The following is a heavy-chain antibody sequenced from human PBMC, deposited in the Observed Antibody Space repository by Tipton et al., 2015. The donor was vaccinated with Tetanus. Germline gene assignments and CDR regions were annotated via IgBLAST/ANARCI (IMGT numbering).Heavy chain of an antibody. CDR2: ISGTSGSGGST. J-gene: IGHJ6*02. CDR1: GFTFSSYA. Sequence: GSLRLSCAASGFTFSSYAMSWVRQAPGKGLEWVSAISGTSGSGGSTYYADSVKGRFTISRDNSKNTLYLQMNSLRAEDTAVYYCAKNYGDSDYYYYGMDVWGQGTTVTVSS. CDR3: AKNYGDSDYYYYGMDV. D-gene: IGHD4-17*01. V-gene: IGHV3-23*01.